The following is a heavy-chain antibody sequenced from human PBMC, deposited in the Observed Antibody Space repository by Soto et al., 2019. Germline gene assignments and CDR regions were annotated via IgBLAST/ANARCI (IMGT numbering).Heavy chain of an antibody. V-gene: IGHV3-33*01. D-gene: IGHD3-16*01. CDR1: GFAFSSFG. J-gene: IGHJ4*02. CDR2: IWYDGSDK. Sequence: QVQLVESGGGVVQPGTSLRLSCVASGFAFSSFGMHWVRQAPGKGLEWVAIIWYDGSDKYYGDSVKGRFTISRDNSTNTLFLQMNSLRAEDTAVYHCAFGNLSYYFDYWGQGTPGTVAS. CDR3: AFGNLSYYFDY.